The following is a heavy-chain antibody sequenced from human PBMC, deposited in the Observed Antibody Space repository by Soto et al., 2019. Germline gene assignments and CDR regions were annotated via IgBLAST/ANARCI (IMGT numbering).Heavy chain of an antibody. CDR1: GGSFSGYY. CDR2: INHSGST. V-gene: IGHV4-34*01. CDR3: ARGRGYYYYYMDV. Sequence: SETLSLTCAVYGGSFSGYYWSLIRQPPGKGLEWIGEINHSGSTNYNPSLKSRVTISVDTSKNQFSLKLSSVTAADTAVYYCARGRGYYYYYMDVWGKGSTVTVSS. D-gene: IGHD1-26*01. J-gene: IGHJ6*03.